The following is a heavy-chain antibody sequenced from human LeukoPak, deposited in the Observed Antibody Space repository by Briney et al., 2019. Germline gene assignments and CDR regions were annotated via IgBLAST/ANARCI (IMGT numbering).Heavy chain of an antibody. CDR3: ARSKSYSSGWTDFDC. J-gene: IGHJ4*02. CDR2: IGTAGNT. CDR1: GFTFSSHD. D-gene: IGHD6-19*01. Sequence: GGSLRLSCAASGFTFSSHDMHWVRQPTGKGLEWVSVIGTAGNTYYTDSVKGRLTISREKAKNSLYLQMDNLRAEDTAVYYCARSKSYSSGWTDFDCWGQGNLVTVSS. V-gene: IGHV3-13*01.